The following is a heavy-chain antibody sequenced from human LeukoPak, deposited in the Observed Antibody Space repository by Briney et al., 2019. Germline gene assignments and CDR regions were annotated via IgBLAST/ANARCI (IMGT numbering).Heavy chain of an antibody. CDR3: ARDGVFYDSSGFDY. CDR1: GFTFSSYW. D-gene: IGHD3-22*01. J-gene: IGHJ4*02. Sequence: SGGSLRLSCAASGFTFSSYWMSWVRQAPGKGLEWVANIKQDGSEKYYVDSVKGRFTISRDNAKNSLYLQMNSLRAEDTAVYYCARDGVFYDSSGFDYWGQGPRSPSPQ. CDR2: IKQDGSEK. V-gene: IGHV3-7*01.